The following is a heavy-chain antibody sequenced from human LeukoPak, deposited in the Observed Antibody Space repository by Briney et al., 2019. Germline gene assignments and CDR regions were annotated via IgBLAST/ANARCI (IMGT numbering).Heavy chain of an antibody. CDR3: ARRMPAGTVDY. CDR2: IYYSGTT. Sequence: SETLSLTCTVSGGSISPYYWGWIRQPPGKGLEWIGYIYYSGTTNYNPSLKSRATISVDTSKNQFSLKVISVTAADTAVYYCARRMPAGTVDYWGQGTLVTVSS. D-gene: IGHD6-19*01. CDR1: GGSISPYY. J-gene: IGHJ4*02. V-gene: IGHV4-59*01.